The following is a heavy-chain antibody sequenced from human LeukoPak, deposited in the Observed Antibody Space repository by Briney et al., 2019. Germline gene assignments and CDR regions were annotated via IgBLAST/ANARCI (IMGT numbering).Heavy chain of an antibody. Sequence: GGSLRLSCAASGFTFSDYSINWVRQAPGKGLEWVSYISRGSSIIHYADSVKGRFTISRDNAKNSLYLQMHSLRAEDTAVYYCARYPSRYCTSTSCYLVHWGQGALVTVSS. CDR1: GFTFSDYS. CDR2: ISRGSSII. D-gene: IGHD2-2*01. CDR3: ARYPSRYCTSTSCYLVH. J-gene: IGHJ5*02. V-gene: IGHV3-48*01.